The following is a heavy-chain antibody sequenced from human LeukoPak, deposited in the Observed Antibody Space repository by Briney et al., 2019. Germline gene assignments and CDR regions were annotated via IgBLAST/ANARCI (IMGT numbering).Heavy chain of an antibody. D-gene: IGHD3-16*01. Sequence: GGSLRLSCAASGFTFSSYSMNWVRQAPGKGLEWVSGISGSGSSTYYADSVKGRFTISRDNSKNTLYLQMNSLRAEDTAVYYCAKGDVRFDTWGQGTLVTVSS. CDR1: GFTFSSYS. CDR3: AKGDVRFDT. V-gene: IGHV3-23*01. J-gene: IGHJ5*02. CDR2: ISGSGSST.